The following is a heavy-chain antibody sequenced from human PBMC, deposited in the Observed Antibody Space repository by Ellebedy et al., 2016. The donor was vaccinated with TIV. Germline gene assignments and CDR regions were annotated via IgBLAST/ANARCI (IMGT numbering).Heavy chain of an antibody. CDR2: ISYDGSNE. V-gene: IGHV3-30-3*01. CDR3: ARPGYGDYVGGYYFDY. Sequence: GGSLRLSCAASGFTFSSYAMHWVRQAPGKRLEWVAVISYDGSNEYYADYVKGRFTISRDSSKNTLGLQMNRLRAEDTAVYYCARPGYGDYVGGYYFDYWGQGTLVTVSS. CDR1: GFTFSSYA. J-gene: IGHJ4*02. D-gene: IGHD4-17*01.